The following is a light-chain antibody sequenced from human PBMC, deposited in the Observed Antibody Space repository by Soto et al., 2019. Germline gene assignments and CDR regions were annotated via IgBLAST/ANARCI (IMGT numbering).Light chain of an antibody. CDR3: QQYGGSFT. Sequence: EIVLTQSPGTLSLSPGERATLSCRASQSVSNSYLAWYQQKPGQAPRLLIYGASSRATGIPDRFSGSGSGTDFTLIISRLEPEDFAVYYCQQYGGSFTFGPGTKVDIK. CDR2: GAS. J-gene: IGKJ3*01. CDR1: QSVSNSY. V-gene: IGKV3-20*01.